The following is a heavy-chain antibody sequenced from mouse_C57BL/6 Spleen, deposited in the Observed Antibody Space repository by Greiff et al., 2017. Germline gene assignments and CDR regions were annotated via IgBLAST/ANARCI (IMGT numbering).Heavy chain of an antibody. CDR2: INYDGSST. D-gene: IGHD1-1*01. CDR3: ARDRTVYWYFDV. Sequence: EVKLVESEGGLVQPGSSMKLSCTASGFTFSDYYMAWVRQVPEKGLEWVANINYDGSSTYYLDSLKSRFIISRDNAKNILYLQMSSLKSEDTATYYCARDRTVYWYFDVWGTGTTVTVSS. J-gene: IGHJ1*03. V-gene: IGHV5-16*01. CDR1: GFTFSDYY.